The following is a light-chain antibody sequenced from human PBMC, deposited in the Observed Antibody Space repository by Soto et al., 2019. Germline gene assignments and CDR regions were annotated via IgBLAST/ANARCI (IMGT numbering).Light chain of an antibody. V-gene: IGKV1-9*01. J-gene: IGKJ1*01. CDR2: AAS. Sequence: DIQLTQSPSFLSASVGDRVAITCRASQGVSTYLAWYQQKPGKAPKLLIYAASTLQSGVPSRFSGSGYGTEFTLTISSLQPDDFATYYCQQVDGFLRTFGQGTKVEV. CDR1: QGVSTY. CDR3: QQVDGFLRT.